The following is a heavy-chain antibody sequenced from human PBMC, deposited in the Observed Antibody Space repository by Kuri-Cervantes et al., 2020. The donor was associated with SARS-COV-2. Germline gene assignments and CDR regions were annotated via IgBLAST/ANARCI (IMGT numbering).Heavy chain of an antibody. CDR2: ISAYNGNT. J-gene: IGHJ4*02. Sequence: ASVKVSCKASGGTFSSYAISWVRQAPGQGLEWMGWISAYNGNTNYAQKLQGRVTMTTDTSTSTAYMELRSLRSDDTAVYYCARDERYDSSGYYPFDYWGQGTLVTVSS. CDR1: GGTFSSYA. V-gene: IGHV1-18*01. D-gene: IGHD3-22*01. CDR3: ARDERYDSSGYYPFDY.